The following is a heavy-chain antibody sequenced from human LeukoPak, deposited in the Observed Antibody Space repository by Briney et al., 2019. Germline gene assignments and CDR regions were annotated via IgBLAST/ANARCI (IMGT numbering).Heavy chain of an antibody. Sequence: GGSLRLSCAASGFTFSRYWMTWVRQAPGKGLEWVANIKQDGSTKYYVDSVKGRFTISRDNAKNSLYLQMNSLRVEDTAVYYCARIGYSSSCLDYWGQGTLVTVSS. CDR1: GFTFSRYW. D-gene: IGHD6-13*01. J-gene: IGHJ4*02. CDR3: ARIGYSSSCLDY. CDR2: IKQDGSTK. V-gene: IGHV3-7*05.